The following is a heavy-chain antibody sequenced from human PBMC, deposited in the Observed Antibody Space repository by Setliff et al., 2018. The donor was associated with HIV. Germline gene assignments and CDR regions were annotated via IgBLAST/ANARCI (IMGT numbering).Heavy chain of an antibody. D-gene: IGHD3-10*01. J-gene: IGHJ6*03. V-gene: IGHV4-59*01. Sequence: KASETLSLTCTVSGGSISSYYWSWIRQPPGKGLEWIGYIYYSGSTNYNPSLKSRVTISVDTSKNQFSLKLSSVTAADTAVYYCARVGVDVVRHYYYYMDVWGKGTTVTVSS. CDR3: ARVGVDVVRHYYYYMDV. CDR2: IYYSGST. CDR1: GGSISSYY.